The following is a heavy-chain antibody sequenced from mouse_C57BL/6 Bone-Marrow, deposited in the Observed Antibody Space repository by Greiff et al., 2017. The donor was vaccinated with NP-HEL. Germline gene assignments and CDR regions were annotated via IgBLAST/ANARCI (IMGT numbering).Heavy chain of an antibody. J-gene: IGHJ3*01. V-gene: IGHV1-31*01. CDR2: IYPYNGVS. CDR3: ARLGFYGNSFAY. D-gene: IGHD2-1*01. CDR1: GYSFTGYY. Sequence: EVKVVESGPELVKPGASVKISCKASGYSFTGYYMHWVKQSHGNILDWIGYIYPYNGVSSYNQKFKGKATLTVDKSSSTAYMELRSLTSEDSAVYYCARLGFYGNSFAYWGQGTLVTVSA.